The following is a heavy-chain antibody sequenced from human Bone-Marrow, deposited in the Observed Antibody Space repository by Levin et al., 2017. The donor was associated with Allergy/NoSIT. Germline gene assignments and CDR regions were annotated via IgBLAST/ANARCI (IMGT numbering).Heavy chain of an antibody. Sequence: SLKISCAASGFTFDDYAMHWVRQAPGKGLEWVSGISWNSGSIGYADSVKGRFTISRDNAKNSLYLQMNSLRAEDTALYYCAKSEAARPSNSYYFDYWGQGTLVTVSS. CDR2: ISWNSGSI. J-gene: IGHJ4*02. CDR3: AKSEAARPSNSYYFDY. CDR1: GFTFDDYA. V-gene: IGHV3-9*01. D-gene: IGHD6-6*01.